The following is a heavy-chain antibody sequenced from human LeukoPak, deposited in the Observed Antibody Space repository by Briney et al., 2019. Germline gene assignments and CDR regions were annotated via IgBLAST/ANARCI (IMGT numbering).Heavy chain of an antibody. CDR1: GFTFSSYA. CDR2: ISSNGGRT. V-gene: IGHV3-64D*09. J-gene: IGHJ4*02. D-gene: IGHD3-10*01. CDR3: VKGPYYYGSGSYYDY. Sequence: GGSLRLSCSASGFTFSSYAMHWVRQAPGKGLESVSAISSNGGRTSYADSVKGRFTISRDNSKNTVYLRMSSLRPEDTAVYYCVKGPYYYGSGSYYDYWGQGTLVTVSS.